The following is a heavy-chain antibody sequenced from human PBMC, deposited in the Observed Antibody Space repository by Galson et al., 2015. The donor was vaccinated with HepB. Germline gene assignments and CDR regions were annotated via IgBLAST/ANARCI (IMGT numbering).Heavy chain of an antibody. J-gene: IGHJ4*02. V-gene: IGHV1-69*01. CDR1: GGTFSSYA. D-gene: IGHD6-13*01. CDR2: IIPIFGTA. Sequence: SCKASGGTFSSYAISWVLQAPGQGLEWMGGIIPIFGTANYAQKFQGRVTITADESTSTAYMELSSLRSEDTAVYYCARDGVAAAGHPLDYWGQGTLVTVSS. CDR3: ARDGVAAAGHPLDY.